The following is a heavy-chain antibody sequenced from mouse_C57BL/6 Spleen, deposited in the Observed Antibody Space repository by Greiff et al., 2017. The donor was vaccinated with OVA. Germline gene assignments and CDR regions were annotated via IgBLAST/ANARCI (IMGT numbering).Heavy chain of an antibody. CDR3: TRDYGNPGGFYYFDY. J-gene: IGHJ2*01. V-gene: IGHV1-15*01. Sequence: QVQLKQSGAELVRPGASVTLSCKASGYTFTDYEMHWVKQTPVHGLEWIGAIDPETGGTAYNQKFKGKAILTADKSSSTAYMELRSLTSEDSAVYYCTRDYGNPGGFYYFDYWGQGTTRTVSS. D-gene: IGHD2-1*01. CDR2: IDPETGGT. CDR1: GYTFTDYE.